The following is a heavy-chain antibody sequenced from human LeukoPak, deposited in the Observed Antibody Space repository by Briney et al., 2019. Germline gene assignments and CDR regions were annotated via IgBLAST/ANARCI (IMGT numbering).Heavy chain of an antibody. D-gene: IGHD2-15*01. CDR2: IKEDGSEK. CDR1: GFTFSSYW. Sequence: QPGGSLRLSCAASGFTFSSYWMSWVRQAPGKGLEWVANIKEDGSEKYYLDSVKGRFTISRDNAKNSLYLQMNSLRAEDTAVYYCARDPGLLQFDYWGQGTLATVSS. V-gene: IGHV3-7*01. CDR3: ARDPGLLQFDY. J-gene: IGHJ4*02.